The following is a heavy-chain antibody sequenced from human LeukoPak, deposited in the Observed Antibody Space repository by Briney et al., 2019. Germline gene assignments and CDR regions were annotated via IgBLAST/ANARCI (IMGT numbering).Heavy chain of an antibody. J-gene: IGHJ5*02. CDR1: GYTLTELS. CDR3: ARESYYGSGSYYGNWFDP. CDR2: FDPEDGET. D-gene: IGHD3-10*01. V-gene: IGHV1-24*01. Sequence: GASVKVSCKVSGYTLTELSMHWVRQAPGKGLEWMGGFDPEDGETIYAQKFQGRVTMTEDTSTDTAYMELSSLRSEDTAVYYCARESYYGSGSYYGNWFDPWGQGTLVTVSS.